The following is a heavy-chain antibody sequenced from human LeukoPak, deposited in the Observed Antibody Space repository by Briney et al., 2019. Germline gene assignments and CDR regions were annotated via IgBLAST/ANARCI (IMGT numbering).Heavy chain of an antibody. V-gene: IGHV4-59*01. J-gene: IGHJ4*02. D-gene: IGHD3-10*01. Sequence: SETLSLTCAVYGGSFSGYYWSWIRQPPGKGLEWIGYIYYSGSTNYNPSLKSRVTISVDTSKNQFSLKLSSVTAADTAVYYCARDRWFGEFAFDYWGQGTLVTVSS. CDR3: ARDRWFGEFAFDY. CDR2: IYYSGST. CDR1: GGSFSGYY.